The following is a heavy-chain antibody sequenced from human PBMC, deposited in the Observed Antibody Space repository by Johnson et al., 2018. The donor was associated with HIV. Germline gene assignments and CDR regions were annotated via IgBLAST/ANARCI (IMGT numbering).Heavy chain of an antibody. Sequence: VQLVESGGGVVRPGGSLRLSCAASGFTFDDYGMSWVRQAPGKGLEWVSTISGSGGRTYYADSVKGRFTISKDSSKHTLYLQMNRLSAEDPAGYYCAKPRFDYVWGSYDAFDIWGQGTMVTVSS. V-gene: IGHV3-23*04. CDR1: GFTFDDYG. CDR2: ISGSGGRT. J-gene: IGHJ3*02. CDR3: AKPRFDYVWGSYDAFDI. D-gene: IGHD3-16*01.